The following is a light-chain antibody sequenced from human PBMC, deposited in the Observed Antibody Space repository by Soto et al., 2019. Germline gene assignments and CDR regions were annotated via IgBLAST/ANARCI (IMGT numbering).Light chain of an antibody. CDR3: AAWDDSLNGWV. J-gene: IGLJ3*02. CDR2: SNS. V-gene: IGLV1-44*01. Sequence: QSMLTQPPSTSGTPGQRVIISCSGSSSNIGSNTVSWYQQLPGTAPKLLIYSNSQRPSGVPDRFSGSKSGTSASLAIRGLQSEDEADYYCAAWDDSLNGWVFGGGTKVTVL. CDR1: SSNIGSNT.